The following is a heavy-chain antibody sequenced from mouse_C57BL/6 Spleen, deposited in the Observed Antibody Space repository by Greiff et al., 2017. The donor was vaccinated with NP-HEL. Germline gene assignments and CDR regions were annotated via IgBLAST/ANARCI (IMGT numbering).Heavy chain of an antibody. Sequence: VQLQQPGAELVRPGTSVKLSCKASGYTFTSYWMHWVKQRPGQGLEWIGVIDPSDSYTNYNQKFKGKATLTVDTSSSTAYMQLSSLTSEDSAVYYCARNDGYYFFAYWGQGTLVTASA. D-gene: IGHD2-3*01. CDR2: IDPSDSYT. CDR1: GYTFTSYW. CDR3: ARNDGYYFFAY. V-gene: IGHV1-59*01. J-gene: IGHJ3*01.